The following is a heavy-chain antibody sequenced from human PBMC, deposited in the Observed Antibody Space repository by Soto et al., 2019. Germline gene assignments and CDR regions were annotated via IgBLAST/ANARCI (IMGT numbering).Heavy chain of an antibody. D-gene: IGHD3-9*01. CDR1: GSTFSSYA. Sequence: SVKVSCKASGSTFSSYAISWVRQAPGQGLEWMGGIIPIFGTANYAQKFQGRVTITADESTSTAYMELSSLRSEDTAVYYCARPPSGRYFDCSASAAFDIWGQGKMVTVSS. V-gene: IGHV1-69*13. J-gene: IGHJ3*02. CDR2: IIPIFGTA. CDR3: ARPPSGRYFDCSASAAFDI.